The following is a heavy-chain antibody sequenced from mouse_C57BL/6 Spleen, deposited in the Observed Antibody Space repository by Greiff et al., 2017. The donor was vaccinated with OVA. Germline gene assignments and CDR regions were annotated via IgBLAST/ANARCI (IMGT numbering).Heavy chain of an antibody. Sequence: QVQLQQPGAELVKPGASVKLSCKASGYTFTSYWMQWVKQRPGQGLEWIGEIDPSDSYTNYNQKFKGKATLTVDTSSSTAYMQLSSLTSEDSAVYYCAATGTADWGQGTLVTVSA. CDR3: AATGTAD. J-gene: IGHJ3*01. CDR1: GYTFTSYW. CDR2: IDPSDSYT. D-gene: IGHD4-1*02. V-gene: IGHV1-50*01.